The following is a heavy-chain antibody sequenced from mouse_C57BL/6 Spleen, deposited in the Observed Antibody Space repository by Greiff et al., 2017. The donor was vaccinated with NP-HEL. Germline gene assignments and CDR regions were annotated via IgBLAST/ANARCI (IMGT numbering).Heavy chain of an antibody. V-gene: IGHV5-4*01. CDR2: ISDGGSYT. CDR3: ARDAGYGNYVWFAY. Sequence: VESGGGLVKPGGSLKLSCAASGFTFSSYAMSWVRQTPEKRLEWVATISDGGSYTYYPDNVKGRFTISRDNAKNNLYLQMSHLKSEDTAMYYCARDAGYGNYVWFAYWGQGTLVTVSA. D-gene: IGHD2-1*01. CDR1: GFTFSSYA. J-gene: IGHJ3*01.